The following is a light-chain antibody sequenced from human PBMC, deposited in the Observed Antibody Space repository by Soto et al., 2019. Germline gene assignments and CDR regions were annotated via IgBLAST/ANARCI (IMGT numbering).Light chain of an antibody. CDR2: GAS. Sequence: EIVMTQSPATLSVSPGQRATLSCRASQSVSTNLAWYQQKPGQPPRLLIYGASTRATGISARFSGSGSGTDFTLTISSLQSEDFVVFFCLQYLNWPFTFGQGTKLEI. CDR1: QSVSTN. J-gene: IGKJ2*01. V-gene: IGKV3-15*01. CDR3: LQYLNWPFT.